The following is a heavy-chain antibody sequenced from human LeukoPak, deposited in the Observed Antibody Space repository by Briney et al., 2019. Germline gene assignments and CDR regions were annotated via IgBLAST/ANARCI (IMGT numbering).Heavy chain of an antibody. CDR1: GGTFSSYA. D-gene: IGHD1-26*01. CDR3: EALGATPDAFDI. J-gene: IGHJ3*02. V-gene: IGHV1-69*04. CDR2: IIPILGIA. Sequence: SVKVSCKASGGTFSSYAISWVRQAPGQGLEWMGRIIPILGIANYAQKFQGRVTITADKSTSTAHMELSSLRSEDTAVYYCEALGATPDAFDIWGQGTMVTVSS.